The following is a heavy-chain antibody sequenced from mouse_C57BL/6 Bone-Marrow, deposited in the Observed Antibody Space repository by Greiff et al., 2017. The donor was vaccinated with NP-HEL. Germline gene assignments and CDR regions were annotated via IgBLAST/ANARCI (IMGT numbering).Heavy chain of an antibody. CDR2: IYPGDGDT. J-gene: IGHJ2*01. CDR3: EREYGNYVGPFDY. V-gene: IGHV1-80*01. D-gene: IGHD2-10*02. CDR1: GYAFSSYW. Sequence: VQLQESGAELVKPGASVKISCKASGYAFSSYWMYWVKQRPGKGLEWIGQIYPGDGDTNYNGKFKGKATLTADKSSSTAYMQLSSLTSEDSAVYCCEREYGNYVGPFDYWGPGTTLTVSS.